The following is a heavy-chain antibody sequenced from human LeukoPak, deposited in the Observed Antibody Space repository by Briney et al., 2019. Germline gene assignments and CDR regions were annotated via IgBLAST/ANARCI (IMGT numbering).Heavy chain of an antibody. V-gene: IGHV3-74*01. CDR3: ARNLGGGRSS. J-gene: IGHJ5*02. CDR1: GFTFGSYW. CDR2: INPDGSST. Sequence: GGSLRLSCAASGFTFGSYWMHWVRQAPGKGLVWVSRINPDGSSTTYTDSVKGRFTVSRDNARSTLWLQMNSLRAEDTAVYYCARNLGGGRSSWGQGTLVTVSS. D-gene: IGHD3-16*01.